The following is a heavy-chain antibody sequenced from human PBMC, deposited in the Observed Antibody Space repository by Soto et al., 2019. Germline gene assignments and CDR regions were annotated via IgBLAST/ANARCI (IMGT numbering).Heavy chain of an antibody. Sequence: QVQLVQSGAEVKKPGSSVKVSCKASGGTFSSYAISWVRQAPGQGLEWMGGIIPIFGTANYAQKFQGRVTITADKSTSTAYMELSSLRSEDTAVYYCARGLVRAVAFYYCGMDVWGQGTTVTVSS. CDR1: GGTFSSYA. CDR3: ARGLVRAVAFYYCGMDV. D-gene: IGHD6-19*01. V-gene: IGHV1-69*06. CDR2: IIPIFGTA. J-gene: IGHJ6*02.